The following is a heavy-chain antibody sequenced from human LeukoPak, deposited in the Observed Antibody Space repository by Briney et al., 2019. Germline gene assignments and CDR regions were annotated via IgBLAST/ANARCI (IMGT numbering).Heavy chain of an antibody. D-gene: IGHD2-2*01. CDR2: INPSGGST. V-gene: IGHV1-46*01. CDR3: ARDGGVVAVPGAFDY. J-gene: IGHJ4*02. CDR1: GYTFTSYY. Sequence: ASVKVSCKASGYTFTSYYMHWVRHAPGQGLEWMGIINPSGGSTSYAQKFQGRVTMTRDTSTSTVYMELSSLRSEDTAVYYCARDGGVVAVPGAFDYWGQGTLVTVSS.